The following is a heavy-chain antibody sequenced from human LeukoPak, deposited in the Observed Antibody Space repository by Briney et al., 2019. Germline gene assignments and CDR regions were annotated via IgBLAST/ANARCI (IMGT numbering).Heavy chain of an antibody. CDR1: GFTFDDYA. CDR2: ISYDGSNK. V-gene: IGHV3-30*18. CDR3: AKDQYYDFWSGYYTSYYFDY. J-gene: IGHJ4*02. Sequence: GRSLRLSCAVSGFTFDDYAMHWVRQVPGKGLEWVAVISYDGSNKYYADSVKGRFTISRDNSKNTLYPQMNHQRAEDTAVYYCAKDQYYDFWSGYYTSYYFDYWGQGTLVTVSS. D-gene: IGHD3-3*01.